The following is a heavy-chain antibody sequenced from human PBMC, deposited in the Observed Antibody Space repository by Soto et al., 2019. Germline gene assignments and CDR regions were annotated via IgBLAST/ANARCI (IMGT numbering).Heavy chain of an antibody. CDR1: GGSFSGYY. CDR3: ARGLKTYYDFWSGYSYYYSGMDV. J-gene: IGHJ6*02. D-gene: IGHD3-3*01. Sequence: SETLSLTCAVYGGSFSGYYWSWIRQPPGKGLEWIGEINHSGSTNYNPSLKSRVTISVDTSKNQFSLKLSSVTAADTAVYYCARGLKTYYDFWSGYSYYYSGMDVCHQVPTGT. V-gene: IGHV4-34*01. CDR2: INHSGST.